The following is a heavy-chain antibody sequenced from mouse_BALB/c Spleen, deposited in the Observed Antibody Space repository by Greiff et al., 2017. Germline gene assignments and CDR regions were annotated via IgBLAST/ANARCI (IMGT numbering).Heavy chain of an antibody. Sequence: QVQLQQPGAELVKPGASVKLSCKASGYTFTSYWMHWVKQRPGQGLEWIGEINPSNGRTNYNEKFKSKATLTVDKSSSTAYMQLSSLTSEDSAVYYCARLGIPFDYWGQGTTLTVSS. V-gene: IGHV1S81*02. CDR3: ARLGIPFDY. CDR2: INPSNGRT. J-gene: IGHJ2*01. CDR1: GYTFTSYW.